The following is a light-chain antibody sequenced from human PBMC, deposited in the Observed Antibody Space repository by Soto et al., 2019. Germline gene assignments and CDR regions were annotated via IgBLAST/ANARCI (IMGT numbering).Light chain of an antibody. J-gene: IGKJ5*01. V-gene: IGKV2-28*01. CDR1: QSLLNSNGYNY. CDR3: MQGLQPPIT. Sequence: DIVLTQSPLSLPVTPGEPASISCRSSQSLLNSNGYNYLDWYLQKPGQSPQLLLYLGSNRASVVPDRYSGSGSGTDFTLKISTVGADDFGVYYCMQGLQPPITFGQGTRLEIK. CDR2: LGS.